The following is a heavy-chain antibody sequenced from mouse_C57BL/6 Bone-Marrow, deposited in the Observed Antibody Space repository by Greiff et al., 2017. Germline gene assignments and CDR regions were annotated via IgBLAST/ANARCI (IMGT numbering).Heavy chain of an antibody. CDR3: TTYYGSLYYYAMDY. CDR1: GFNIKDYY. Sequence: VQLQQSGAELVRPGASVKLSCTASGFNIKDYYMHWVKQRPEQGLEWIGRIDPEDGDTEYAPKFQGKATMTADTSSNTAYLQLSSLTSEDTSVYYCTTYYGSLYYYAMDYCCQGTSVTVSS. J-gene: IGHJ4*01. CDR2: IDPEDGDT. D-gene: IGHD1-1*01. V-gene: IGHV14-1*01.